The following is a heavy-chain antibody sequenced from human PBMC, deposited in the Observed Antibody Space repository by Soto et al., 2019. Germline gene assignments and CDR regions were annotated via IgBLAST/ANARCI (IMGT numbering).Heavy chain of an antibody. J-gene: IGHJ4*02. D-gene: IGHD6-19*01. CDR2: INAGNGNT. V-gene: IGHV1-3*05. Sequence: QVQLVQSGAEEKKPGASVKVSCKASGYTFTNYAMHWVRQAPGQRLEWMGWINAGNGNTKYSQKFQGRVTITRDTSASTAYMELSSLRSEDTAVYYCARAWSSGPTDYWGQGTLVTVSS. CDR3: ARAWSSGPTDY. CDR1: GYTFTNYA.